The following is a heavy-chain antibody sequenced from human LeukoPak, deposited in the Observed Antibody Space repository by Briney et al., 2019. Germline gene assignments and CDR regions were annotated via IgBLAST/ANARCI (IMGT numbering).Heavy chain of an antibody. CDR2: IYSGGLT. V-gene: IGHV3-53*01. J-gene: IGHJ4*02. CDR1: GFTVSSNH. CDR3: ARGSVNPGLFDY. D-gene: IGHD1-14*01. Sequence: GGSLRLSCAASGFTVSSNHMSWVRQAPGKGLEWVSAIYSGGLTYYADSVRGRFTISRDNSKNTLYLQMNSLRAEDTAMYYCARGSVNPGLFDYWGQGTLVTVSS.